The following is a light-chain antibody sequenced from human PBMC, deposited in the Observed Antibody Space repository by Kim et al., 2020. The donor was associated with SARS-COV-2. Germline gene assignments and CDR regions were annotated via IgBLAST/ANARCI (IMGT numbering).Light chain of an antibody. CDR2: GNS. V-gene: IGLV1-44*01. Sequence: GQTVTSSCSGSSSNIGGNAVNWYQQLQGTAPKLLIYGNSQRPSGVPGRFSGSKSDTSASLAISGLQSEDEADYYCSAWDGSLNARVFGGGTQLTVL. CDR1: SSNIGGNA. J-gene: IGLJ3*02. CDR3: SAWDGSLNARV.